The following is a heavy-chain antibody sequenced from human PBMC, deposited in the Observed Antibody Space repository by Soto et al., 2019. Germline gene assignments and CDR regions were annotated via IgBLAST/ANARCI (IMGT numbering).Heavy chain of an antibody. D-gene: IGHD2-2*01. CDR2: IVPIYRTA. J-gene: IGHJ6*02. V-gene: IGHV1-69*13. CDR1: GGTFSSYR. CDR3: ARALSGLVVVVPAAMMGYGMDV. Sequence: GASVKVSCKASGGTFSSYRINWVRQAPGQGLEWVGGIVPIYRTANYAQKFQGRVTITADESARTSYMELRSLKSQDTAVYYCARALSGLVVVVPAAMMGYGMDVWGQGTTVTV.